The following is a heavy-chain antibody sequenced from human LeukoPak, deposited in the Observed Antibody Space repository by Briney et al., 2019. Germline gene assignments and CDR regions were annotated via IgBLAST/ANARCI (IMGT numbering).Heavy chain of an antibody. D-gene: IGHD2-15*01. J-gene: IGHJ5*02. V-gene: IGHV4-59*08. CDR2: IYYSGTT. CDR3: ARRRVGDLTVGSDTWFDP. CDR1: GGSISSDY. Sequence: SETLSLTCTVSGGSISSDYWSWIRQSPGKGLEWIGYIYYSGTTSYNPSLKSRVTISLDTSKNQFSLKLSSVTASDTAVYYCARRRVGDLTVGSDTWFDPWGQGALVTVSS.